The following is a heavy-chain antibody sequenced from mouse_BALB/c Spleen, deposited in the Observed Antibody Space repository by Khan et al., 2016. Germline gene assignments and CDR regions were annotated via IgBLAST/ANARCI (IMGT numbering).Heavy chain of an antibody. D-gene: IGHD2-4*01. CDR2: MNTYTGEP. CDR1: GYTFTNYG. V-gene: IGHV9-3-1*01. J-gene: IGHJ1*01. CDR3: ARDYDDDGDWYFDV. Sequence: QIQLVQSGPELKKPGETVKISCKASGYTFTNYGMNWVKQAPGKGLKWMGWMNTYTGEPTYADDFKGRFAFSLKTSARTAYSQINNHKNEDTATYFCARDYDDDGDWYFDVWGAGTTVTVSS.